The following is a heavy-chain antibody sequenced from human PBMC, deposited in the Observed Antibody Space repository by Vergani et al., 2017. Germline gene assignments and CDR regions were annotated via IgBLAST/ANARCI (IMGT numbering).Heavy chain of an antibody. J-gene: IGHJ6*03. V-gene: IGHV4-59*01. D-gene: IGHD3-3*01. CDR1: GGSIGSYY. CDR2: IYYSGST. CDR3: ARGKSGDFWSGYTSYYYYYMDV. Sequence: QVQLQESGPGLVKPSETLSLTCTVSGGSIGSYYWSWIRQPPGKGLEWIGYIYYSGSTNYNPSLKSRVTISVDTSKNQFSLKLSSVTAADTAVYYCARGKSGDFWSGYTSYYYYYMDVWGKGTTVTVSS.